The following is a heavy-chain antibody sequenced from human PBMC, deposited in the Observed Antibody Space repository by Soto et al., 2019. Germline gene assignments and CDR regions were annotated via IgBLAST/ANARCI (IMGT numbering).Heavy chain of an antibody. V-gene: IGHV4-39*01. J-gene: IGHJ1*01. CDR3: ARGPYSSSWMNEYFQH. D-gene: IGHD6-13*01. CDR1: GGSISSSSYY. Sequence: PSETLSLTCTVSGGSISSSSYYWGWIRQPPGKGLEWIGSIYHSGSTYYNPSLKSRVTISVDTSKNQFSLKLSSVTAADTAVYYCARGPYSSSWMNEYFQHWGQGTLVTVSS. CDR2: IYHSGST.